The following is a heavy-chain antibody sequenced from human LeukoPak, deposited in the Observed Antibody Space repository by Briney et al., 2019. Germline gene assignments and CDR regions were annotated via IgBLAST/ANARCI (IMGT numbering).Heavy chain of an antibody. Sequence: SVKVSCKAPGGTFSSYAISWVRQAPGQGLEWMGRIIPILGIANYAQKFQGRVTITADKSTSTAYMELSSLRSEDTAVYYCARVQFRLLSRWFDPWGQGTLVTVSS. CDR3: ARVQFRLLSRWFDP. V-gene: IGHV1-69*04. D-gene: IGHD2-21*02. J-gene: IGHJ5*02. CDR1: GGTFSSYA. CDR2: IIPILGIA.